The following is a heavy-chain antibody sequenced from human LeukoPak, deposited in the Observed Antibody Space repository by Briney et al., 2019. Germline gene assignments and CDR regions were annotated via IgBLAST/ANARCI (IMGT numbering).Heavy chain of an antibody. J-gene: IGHJ4*02. Sequence: RGSLRDSSAASGFTFSTSRINWVRQAPGKGLEWVSSISSSSTYIYYADSVKGRFTISRDNAKNTLYLQVNSLRAEDTAVYYYRPRATGASYDVWRGQGTPVSVSS. CDR2: ISSSSTYI. CDR1: GFTFSTSR. V-gene: IGHV3-21*06. D-gene: IGHD3-3*01. CDR3: RPRATGASYDVW.